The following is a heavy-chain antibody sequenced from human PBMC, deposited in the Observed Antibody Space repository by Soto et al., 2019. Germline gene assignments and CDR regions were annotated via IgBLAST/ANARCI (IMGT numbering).Heavy chain of an antibody. CDR2: INHSGST. Sequence: SETLSLTCAVYGGSFSGYYWSWIRQPPGKGLEWIREINHSGSTNYNPSLKSRVTISVDTSKNQFSLKLSSVTAADTAVYYCARGEIVVVVAATSLYWFDPWGQGTLVTVSS. D-gene: IGHD2-15*01. J-gene: IGHJ5*02. V-gene: IGHV4-34*01. CDR3: ARGEIVVVVAATSLYWFDP. CDR1: GGSFSGYY.